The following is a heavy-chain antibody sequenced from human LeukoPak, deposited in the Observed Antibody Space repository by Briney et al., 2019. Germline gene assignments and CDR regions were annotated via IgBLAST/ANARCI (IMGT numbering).Heavy chain of an antibody. J-gene: IGHJ4*02. Sequence: GGSLRLSCAASGFTFDDYGMSWVRQAPGKGLEWVSGISWNGDRTGYADSVKGRFTISRDNSKNTLYLQMNSLRAEDTAVYYCASAGYSSGWYFYYWGQGTLVTVSS. CDR1: GFTFDDYG. CDR3: ASAGYSSGWYFYY. D-gene: IGHD6-19*01. V-gene: IGHV3-20*04. CDR2: ISWNGDRT.